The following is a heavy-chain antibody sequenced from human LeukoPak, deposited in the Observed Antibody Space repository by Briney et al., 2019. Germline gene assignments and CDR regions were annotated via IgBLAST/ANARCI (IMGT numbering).Heavy chain of an antibody. D-gene: IGHD3-10*01. V-gene: IGHV4-34*01. CDR1: GGSISSYY. J-gene: IGHJ4*02. CDR2: INHSGST. CDR3: ARGRVVRGVHFDY. Sequence: KASETLSLTCTVSGGSISSYYWSWIRQPPGKGLEWIGEINHSGSTNYNPSLKSRVTISVDTSKNQFSLKLSSVTAADTAVYYCARGRVVRGVHFDYWGQGTLVTVSS.